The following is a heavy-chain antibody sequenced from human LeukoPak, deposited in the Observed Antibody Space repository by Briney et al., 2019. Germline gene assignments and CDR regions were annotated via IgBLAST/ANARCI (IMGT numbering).Heavy chain of an antibody. CDR1: GYIFTSYD. CDR3: ARVQVKTGDLFDY. V-gene: IGHV1-18*01. D-gene: IGHD7-27*01. CDR2: ISGYNGHT. Sequence: ASVKVSCKASGYIFTSYDITWVRQAPGQGLEWMGWISGYNGHTDYVQKLQGRVTMTTDTSTSTAYMELRSLRSDDTAVYYCARVQVKTGDLFDYWGQGTLVTVSS. J-gene: IGHJ4*02.